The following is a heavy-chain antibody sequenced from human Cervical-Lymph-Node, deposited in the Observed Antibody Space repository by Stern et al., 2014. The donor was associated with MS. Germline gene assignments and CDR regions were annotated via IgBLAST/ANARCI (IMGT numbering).Heavy chain of an antibody. V-gene: IGHV3-53*01. D-gene: IGHD1-1*01. CDR1: GFTVSRDY. CDR2: ITNGGIT. J-gene: IGHJ4*02. Sequence: EVQLVESGGGVIQPGGSLRLSCTASGFTVSRDYMTWVRQAPGKGLEWVSLITNGGITFYTDSGKVRFTISRDDSKNTVYLHMTILRAEDTAMYYCARDTSSPERSDWWGQGTLVTVSS. CDR3: ARDTSSPERSDW.